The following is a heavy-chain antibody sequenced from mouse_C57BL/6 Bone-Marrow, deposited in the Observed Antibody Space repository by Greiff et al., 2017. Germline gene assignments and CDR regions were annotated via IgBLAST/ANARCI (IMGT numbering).Heavy chain of an antibody. CDR1: GYTFTSYW. CDR3: ARRAYPGYYYAMDY. V-gene: IGHV1-52*01. Sequence: QVQLQQPGAELVRPGSSVKLSCKASGYTFTSYWMHWVKQRPIQGLEWIGNIDPSDSETHYNQKFKDKATLTVDKSSSTAYMQLSSLTSEDSAVYYCARRAYPGYYYAMDYWGQGTSVTVSS. CDR2: IDPSDSET. D-gene: IGHD6-5*01. J-gene: IGHJ4*01.